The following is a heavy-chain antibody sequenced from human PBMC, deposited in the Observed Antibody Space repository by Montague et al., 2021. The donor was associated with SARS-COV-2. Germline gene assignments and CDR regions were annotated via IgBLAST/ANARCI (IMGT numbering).Heavy chain of an antibody. CDR1: GFTFNNYA. CDR2: ISYDGSNK. J-gene: IGHJ4*02. V-gene: IGHV3-30*09. CDR3: VRASLIKARIAVAGTTVY. Sequence: SLRLSCAASGFTFNNYAMHWVRQALGKGLEWVAIISYDGSNKYYADSVKGRFAISRNNSKNTLYLQMNSLRAEDTAVYYCVRASLIKARIAVAGTTVYWGQRTLDTISS. D-gene: IGHD6-19*01.